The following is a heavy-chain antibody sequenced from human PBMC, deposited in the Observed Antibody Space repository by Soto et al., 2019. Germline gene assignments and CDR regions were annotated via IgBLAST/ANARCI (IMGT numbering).Heavy chain of an antibody. CDR1: GFTFSTYG. V-gene: IGHV3-23*01. J-gene: IGHJ4*02. CDR3: AKQDCSSSCCYEVDK. CDR2: ITVRGGTS. Sequence: GGSLRLSCAASGFTFSTYGMSWVRQAPGKGLEWVSGITVRGGTSYYAESVRGRFTISRDNSKNMLYLQMNSLRAEDTALYYCAKQDCSSSCCYEVDKWGQGTLVTVSS. D-gene: IGHD2-2*01.